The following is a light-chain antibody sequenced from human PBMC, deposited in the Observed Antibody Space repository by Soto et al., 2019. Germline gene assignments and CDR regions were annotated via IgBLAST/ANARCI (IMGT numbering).Light chain of an antibody. CDR1: SSNIGAGYD. V-gene: IGLV1-40*01. CDR2: GNS. J-gene: IGLJ1*01. Sequence: QSLLTQPPSVSGAPGQRVTISCTGSSSNIGAGYDVHWYQQLPGTAPKLLIYGNSNRPSGVPDRFSGSKSGTSASLAITGLQAEDEADYYCQSYDSSLSGSYVFGTGNKLTVL. CDR3: QSYDSSLSGSYV.